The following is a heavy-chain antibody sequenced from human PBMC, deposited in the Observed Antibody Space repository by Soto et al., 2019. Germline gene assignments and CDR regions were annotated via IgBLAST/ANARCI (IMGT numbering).Heavy chain of an antibody. CDR1: GGSFSGYY. Sequence: SETLSLTCAVYGGSFSGYYWSWIRQPPGKGLEWIGEINHSGSTNYNPSLKSRVTISVDTSKNQFSLKLSSVTAADTAVYYCAVPEDYYYYMDVWGKGTTVTVSS. CDR3: AVPEDYYYYMDV. J-gene: IGHJ6*03. D-gene: IGHD2-2*01. V-gene: IGHV4-34*01. CDR2: INHSGST.